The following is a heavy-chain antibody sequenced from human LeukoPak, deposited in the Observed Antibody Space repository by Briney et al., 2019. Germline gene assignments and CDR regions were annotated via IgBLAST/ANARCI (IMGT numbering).Heavy chain of an antibody. CDR3: AKDAPIAAAGTNWFDP. CDR1: GFTFSSYA. D-gene: IGHD6-13*01. Sequence: PRGCLRLSCAASGFTFSSYAMSWVPQAPGEGREWVSAICVSGGRTYSADSVRGRFTISRDNSKNTLYLQMISLRAEDTAVYHCAKDAPIAAAGTNWFDPWGQGTLVTVSS. J-gene: IGHJ5*02. V-gene: IGHV3-23*01. CDR2: ICVSGGRT.